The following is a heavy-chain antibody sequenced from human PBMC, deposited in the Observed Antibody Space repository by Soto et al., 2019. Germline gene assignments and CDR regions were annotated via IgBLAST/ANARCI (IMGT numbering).Heavy chain of an antibody. CDR1: GFTFSNYA. J-gene: IGHJ4*02. V-gene: IGHV3-23*01. D-gene: IGHD6-13*01. Sequence: GGSLRLSCAASGFTFSNYAMSWVRQAPGKGLEWFSAVTGGGGDTYYADSVKGRFTISRDNSDNTLYLQMNSLRAEDTAVYYCAKGSAGSRLYYFDYWGQGTLVTVSS. CDR3: AKGSAGSRLYYFDY. CDR2: VTGGGGDT.